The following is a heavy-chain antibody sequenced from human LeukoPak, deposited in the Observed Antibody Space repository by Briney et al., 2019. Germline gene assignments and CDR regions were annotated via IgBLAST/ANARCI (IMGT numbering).Heavy chain of an antibody. CDR3: AAVGRAGHPGY. Sequence: GGSLRLSCEASGFRFSYYEMSWVRQAPGKGLEWLSYINSGGSGIHYAGSVNGRFTISRDNAKNSLYLQMNSLRVEDTAVYYCAAVGRAGHPGYWVRGPLVTVSS. D-gene: IGHD2-2*01. CDR1: GFRFSYYE. J-gene: IGHJ4*02. CDR2: INSGGSGI. V-gene: IGHV3-48*03.